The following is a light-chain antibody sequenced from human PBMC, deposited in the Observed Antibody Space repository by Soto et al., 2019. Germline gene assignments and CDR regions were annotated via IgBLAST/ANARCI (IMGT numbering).Light chain of an antibody. CDR2: XXX. V-gene: IGLV2-14*03. J-gene: IGLJ1*01. CDR3: TSYTSTTTLYV. Sequence: QSALTQPASVSGSPGQSITISCTGTSSDIGDYDYVSWYQQHPGKAPKLLIYXXXXXXXXXXXXXXXSKSGNTASLTISGXXAXXXAXXYCTSYTSTTTLYVFGTGTKLTVL. CDR1: SSDIGDYDY.